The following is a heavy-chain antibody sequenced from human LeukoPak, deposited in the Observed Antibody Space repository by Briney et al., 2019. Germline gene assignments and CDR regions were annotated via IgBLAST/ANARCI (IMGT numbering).Heavy chain of an antibody. Sequence: PGGSLRLSCAASGFTFSSYEMNWVRQAPGKGLEWVSYISSSGSTIYYADSVKGRFTISRDNVKNSLYLQMNSLRAEDTAVYYCARDPHPHGMDVWGQGTTVTVSS. CDR1: GFTFSSYE. CDR3: ARDPHPHGMDV. CDR2: ISSSGSTI. V-gene: IGHV3-48*03. J-gene: IGHJ6*02.